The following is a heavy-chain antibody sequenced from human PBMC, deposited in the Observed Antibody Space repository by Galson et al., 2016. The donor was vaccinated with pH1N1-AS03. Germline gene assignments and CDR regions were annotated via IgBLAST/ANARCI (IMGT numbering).Heavy chain of an antibody. CDR3: ARAMYTSGWYGMDV. D-gene: IGHD6-19*01. V-gene: IGHV3-74*01. CDR2: ITSDGSSI. Sequence: SLRLSCAASGFIFSSDWMHWVRQVPGKGLVWVSRITSDGSSISYADAVKGRFTTSRDNAKNTLYLQMNSLRAEYTAVYHCARAMYTSGWYGMDVWGQGTTVTVSS. CDR1: GFIFSSDW. J-gene: IGHJ6*02.